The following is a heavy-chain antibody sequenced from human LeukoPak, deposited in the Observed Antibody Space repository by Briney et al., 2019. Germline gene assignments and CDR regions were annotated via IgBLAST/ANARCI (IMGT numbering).Heavy chain of an antibody. D-gene: IGHD3-3*01. CDR3: ATSREYYDFWSGQFDY. Sequence: ASVKVSCKVSGYTLTELSMHWVRQAPGKGLEWMGGFDPEDGETIYAQKFQGRVTMTEDTSTDTAYTELSSLRSEDTAVYYCATSREYYDFWSGQFDYWGQGTLVTVSS. V-gene: IGHV1-24*01. CDR1: GYTLTELS. CDR2: FDPEDGET. J-gene: IGHJ4*02.